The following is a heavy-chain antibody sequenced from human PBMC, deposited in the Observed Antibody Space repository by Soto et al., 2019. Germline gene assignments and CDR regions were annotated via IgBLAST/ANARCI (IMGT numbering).Heavy chain of an antibody. D-gene: IGHD6-25*01. J-gene: IGHJ4*02. Sequence: EVQLLESGGGLVQPGRSLRLSCEASGFTFSNYAMSWVRQAPGQGLDWVSAISGSGGTTYYADSVKGRFTISRDNSKNSLFLKMNGLGAADAAVYYGAEVFVESGSNSGWPWSFNYWAEGTLVTVSS. CDR2: ISGSGGTT. V-gene: IGHV3-23*01. CDR3: AEVFVESGSNSGWPWSFNY. CDR1: GFTFSNYA.